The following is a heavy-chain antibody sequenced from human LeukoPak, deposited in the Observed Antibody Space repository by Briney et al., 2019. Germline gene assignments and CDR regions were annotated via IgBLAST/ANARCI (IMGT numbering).Heavy chain of an antibody. V-gene: IGHV3-11*01. CDR2: ISSSGSTI. Sequence: SGGSLRLSFAASGFTFSDYYMSWIRQAPGKGLEWVSYISSSGSTIYYADSVKGRFTISRDNAKNSLYLQMNSLRAEDTAVYYCAREGCSSGWYGDYYGMDVWGQGTTVTVSS. D-gene: IGHD6-19*01. CDR1: GFTFSDYY. J-gene: IGHJ6*02. CDR3: AREGCSSGWYGDYYGMDV.